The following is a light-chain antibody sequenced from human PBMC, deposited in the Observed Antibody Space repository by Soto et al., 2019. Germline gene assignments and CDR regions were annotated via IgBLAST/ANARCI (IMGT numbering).Light chain of an antibody. J-gene: IGKJ4*01. V-gene: IGKV1-27*01. CDR1: QDISNF. CDR3: QKCKIAPYT. Sequence: DIPMTQSPSSLSAFVGDTVTITCRASQDISNFLAWYQQKPGKVPKLLIYAASTLQSGVPSRFSGSGSGTDFTLTISRLQPEDVATYYGQKCKIAPYTFGGGTKVEMK. CDR2: AAS.